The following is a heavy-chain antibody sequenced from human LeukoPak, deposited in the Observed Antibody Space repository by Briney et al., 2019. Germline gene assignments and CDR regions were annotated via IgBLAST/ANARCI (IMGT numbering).Heavy chain of an antibody. V-gene: IGHV1-2*02. CDR3: ARSLHLYYYYYYMDV. CDR1: GYTFTSYD. J-gene: IGHJ6*03. Sequence: ASVKVSCKASGYTFTSYDINWVRQATGQGLEWMGWINPNSGGTNYAQKFQGRVTMTRDTSISTAYMELSRLRSDDTAVYYCARSLHLYYYYYYMDVWGKGTTVTVSS. CDR2: INPNSGGT.